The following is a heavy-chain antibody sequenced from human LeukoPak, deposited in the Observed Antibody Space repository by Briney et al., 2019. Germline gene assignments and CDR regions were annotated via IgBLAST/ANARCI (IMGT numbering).Heavy chain of an antibody. CDR1: GYTFTGYY. D-gene: IGHD2-2*01. V-gene: IGHV1-2*02. CDR3: ATRSSSRQNNWFDP. CDR2: INPNSGGT. J-gene: IGHJ5*02. Sequence: GASVKVSCKASGYTFTGYYMHWVRQAPGQGLEWMGWINPNSGGTNYAQKFQGRVTMTRDTSISTAYMELSRLRSDDTAVYYCATRSSSRQNNWFDPWGQGTLVTVSS.